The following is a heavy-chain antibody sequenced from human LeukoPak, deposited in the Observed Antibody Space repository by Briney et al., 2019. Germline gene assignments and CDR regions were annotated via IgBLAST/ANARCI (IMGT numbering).Heavy chain of an antibody. CDR2: IYNSGST. V-gene: IGHV3-23*05. CDR1: GFTFSSYA. D-gene: IGHD3-10*01. CDR3: ATAEDYYGSGSYFPNDY. J-gene: IGHJ4*02. Sequence: GGSLRLSCAASGFTFSSYAMSWVRQAPGKGLEWVSVIYNSGSTYYADSVKGRFTISRDNSKNTLYLQMNSLRAEDTAVYYCATAEDYYGSGSYFPNDYWGQGTLVTVSS.